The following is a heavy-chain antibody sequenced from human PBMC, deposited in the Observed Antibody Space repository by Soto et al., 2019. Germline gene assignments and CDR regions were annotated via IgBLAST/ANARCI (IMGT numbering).Heavy chain of an antibody. J-gene: IGHJ6*02. Sequence: EVQLLESGGGLVQPGGSLRLSCAASGFTFSSYAMSWVRQAPGKGLEWVSAISGSGGSTYYADSVKGRFTISRDNSKNTMYLQMNSLRAEDTAVYYCAKSNYYYYYGMDVWGQGTTVTVSS. V-gene: IGHV3-23*01. CDR3: AKSNYYYYYGMDV. CDR1: GFTFSSYA. CDR2: ISGSGGST.